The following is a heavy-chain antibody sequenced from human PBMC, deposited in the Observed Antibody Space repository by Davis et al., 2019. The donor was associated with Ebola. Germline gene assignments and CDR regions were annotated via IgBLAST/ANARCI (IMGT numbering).Heavy chain of an antibody. CDR1: GGSISSGGYY. Sequence: SETLSLTCTVSGGSISSGGYYWSWIRQHPGKGLEWIGYIYYSGSTYDNPSLKSRVTISVDTSKKQFSLKLSSVTAADTAVYYCAREGDFYMSVEYWGQGTLVTVSS. J-gene: IGHJ4*02. CDR2: IYYSGST. CDR3: AREGDFYMSVEY. V-gene: IGHV4-31*03. D-gene: IGHD2/OR15-2a*01.